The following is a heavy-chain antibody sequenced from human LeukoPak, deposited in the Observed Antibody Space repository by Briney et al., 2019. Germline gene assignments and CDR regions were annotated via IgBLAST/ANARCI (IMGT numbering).Heavy chain of an antibody. Sequence: PSETLSLTCAVYGGSLSDYYWSWIRQSPGKGLEWIGSIYYSGSTYYNPSLKSRVTISVDTSKNQFSLKLSSVTAADTAVYYCARVGGSSADFDYWGQGTLVTVSS. J-gene: IGHJ4*02. V-gene: IGHV4-34*01. D-gene: IGHD6-6*01. CDR2: IYYSGST. CDR3: ARVGGSSADFDY. CDR1: GGSLSDYY.